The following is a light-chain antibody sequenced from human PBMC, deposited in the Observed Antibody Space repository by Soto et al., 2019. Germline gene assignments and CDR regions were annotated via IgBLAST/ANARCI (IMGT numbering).Light chain of an antibody. CDR3: SSYTSSSTLV. Sequence: QSALTQPASVSGSPGQSITISCTGTSSDVGGYNYVSWYQQHPGKAPKLMIYDVSNRPSGVSNRFSGSKSGNTASLTISGLHAEDEAVYYCSSYTSSSTLVFGGGTELTVL. CDR2: DVS. CDR1: SSDVGGYNY. V-gene: IGLV2-14*01. J-gene: IGLJ2*01.